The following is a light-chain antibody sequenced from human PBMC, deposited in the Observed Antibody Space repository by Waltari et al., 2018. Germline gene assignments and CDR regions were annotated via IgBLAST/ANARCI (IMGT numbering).Light chain of an antibody. CDR3: MQSLLALWT. V-gene: IGKV2-28*01. J-gene: IGKJ1*01. CDR1: QSLLHRNGNNY. CDR2: LGS. Sequence: DIVMTQSPFSLPVTPGEPASISCRSSQSLLHRNGNNYLYWYLQKPGQSPQRLFSLGSNRASGVPDRFSASGSGTDFTLKISRVEAEDVGVYYCMQSLLALWTFGQGTKVEIK.